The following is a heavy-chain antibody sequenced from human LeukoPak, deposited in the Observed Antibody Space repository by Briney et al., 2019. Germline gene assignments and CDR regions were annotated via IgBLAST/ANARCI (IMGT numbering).Heavy chain of an antibody. CDR1: GFTFSDYY. J-gene: IGHJ6*03. CDR3: ARDPQRSYGPPYYMDV. Sequence: GGSLRLSCAASGFTFSDYYMSWIRQAPGKGLEWVSYISSSGSTIYYADSVKGRFTIPSDNAKNSLYLQMNSLSAEDTAVYYCARDPQRSYGPPYYMDVWGKGTTVTVSS. D-gene: IGHD3-10*01. CDR2: ISSSGSTI. V-gene: IGHV3-11*04.